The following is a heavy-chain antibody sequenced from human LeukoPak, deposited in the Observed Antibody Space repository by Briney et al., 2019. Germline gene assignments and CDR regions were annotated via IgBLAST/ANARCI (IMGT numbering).Heavy chain of an antibody. CDR1: GFTFSSYS. CDR2: IIGSGGST. D-gene: IGHD3-10*02. J-gene: IGHJ6*04. Sequence: GGSLRLSCAASGFTFSSYSMNWVRQAPGKGLEWVSAIIGSGGSTYYADSEKGRFTISRDNSKNTLYLQMNSLRAEDTAVYYCAELGITMIGGVWGKGTTVTISS. CDR3: AELGITMIGGV. V-gene: IGHV3-23*01.